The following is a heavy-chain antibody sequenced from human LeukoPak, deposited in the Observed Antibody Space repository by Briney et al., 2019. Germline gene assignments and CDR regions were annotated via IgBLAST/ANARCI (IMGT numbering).Heavy chain of an antibody. CDR2: IWFGESNK. Sequence: TLTLTCAASGVTFNNYGRHWIRQAPGKGLEWLGFIWFGESNKFYPASVKGRFTISRDNSKNTLYLQMNSLRAEDTAVYYCARDCVYCTRATCSSHLPEPPSLDYWGQGTLVTVSS. V-gene: IGHV3-33*01. CDR1: GVTFNNYG. CDR3: ARDCVYCTRATCSSHLPEPPSLDY. D-gene: IGHD2-2*01. J-gene: IGHJ4*02.